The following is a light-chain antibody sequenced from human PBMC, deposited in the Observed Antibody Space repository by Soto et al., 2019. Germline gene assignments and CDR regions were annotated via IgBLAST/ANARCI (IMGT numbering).Light chain of an antibody. CDR1: QGISNF. CDR3: QKYNSVPLT. J-gene: IGKJ4*01. Sequence: DIQMTQSPSSLSASLGDRFTISCLASQGISNFLAWYQQKPGKVPELLIYGASTLQSGVPSRFSGSGSGTDFTLTISSLQPEDVATYYCQKYNSVPLTFGGGTKVDI. CDR2: GAS. V-gene: IGKV1-27*01.